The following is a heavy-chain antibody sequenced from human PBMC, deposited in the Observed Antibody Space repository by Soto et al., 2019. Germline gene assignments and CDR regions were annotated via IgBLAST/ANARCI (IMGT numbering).Heavy chain of an antibody. CDR1: GFTFSSYA. D-gene: IGHD4-17*01. Sequence: EVQLVESGGGLVQPGGSLRLSCAASGFTFSSYAMSWVRQAPGKGLEWVSAISGSGGSTYYADSVKGRFTIDRDNSKNTLYLPMNSLRAEDTAVYYCAKDPLGDYSYFDYWGQGTLVTVSS. V-gene: IGHV3-23*04. CDR2: ISGSGGST. CDR3: AKDPLGDYSYFDY. J-gene: IGHJ4*02.